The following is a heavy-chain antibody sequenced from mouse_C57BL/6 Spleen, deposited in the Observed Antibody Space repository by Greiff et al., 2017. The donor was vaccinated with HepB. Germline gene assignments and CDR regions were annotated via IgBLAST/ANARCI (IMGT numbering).Heavy chain of an antibody. CDR2: IYPSDSET. D-gene: IGHD2-5*01. J-gene: IGHJ4*01. Sequence: QVQLQQPGAELVRPGSSVKLSCKASGYTFTSYWMDWVKQRPGQGLEWIGNIYPSDSETHYNQKFKDKATLTVDKSSSTAYMQLSSLTSEDSAVYYCARSGSNVPMDYWGQGTSVTVSS. V-gene: IGHV1-61*01. CDR3: ARSGSNVPMDY. CDR1: GYTFTSYW.